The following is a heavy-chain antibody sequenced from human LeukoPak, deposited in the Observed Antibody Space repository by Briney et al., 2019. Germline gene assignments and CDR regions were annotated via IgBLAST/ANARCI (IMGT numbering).Heavy chain of an antibody. D-gene: IGHD1-26*01. V-gene: IGHV3-66*01. CDR1: GFTFSDAG. CDR3: AREAGATDY. CDR2: IYSGGDT. J-gene: IGHJ4*02. Sequence: GGSLRLSCAASGFTFSDAGMSWVRQAPGKGPEWVSIIYSGGDTYYADSVKVRFTISRDNSKNMLYLQMNSLRADDTAVYYCAREAGATDYWGQGTLVTVSS.